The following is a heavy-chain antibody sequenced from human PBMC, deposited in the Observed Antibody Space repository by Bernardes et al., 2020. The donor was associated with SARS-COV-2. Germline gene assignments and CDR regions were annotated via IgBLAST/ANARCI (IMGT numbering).Heavy chain of an antibody. Sequence: ASVKDSCKVSGYTLTELSMHWVRQAPGKGLEWMGGFDPEDGETIYAQKFQGRVTMTEDTSTDTAYMELSSLRSEDTAVYYCATAGLYYGMDVWRQGTTVTAS. D-gene: IGHD3-16*02. CDR1: GYTLTELS. CDR2: FDPEDGET. J-gene: IGHJ6*02. CDR3: ATAGLYYGMDV. V-gene: IGHV1-24*01.